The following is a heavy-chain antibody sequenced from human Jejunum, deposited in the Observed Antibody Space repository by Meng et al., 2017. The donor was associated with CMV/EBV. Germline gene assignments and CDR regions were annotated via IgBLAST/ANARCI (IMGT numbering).Heavy chain of an antibody. CDR2: ISPSSSSI. CDR3: ARGIVVVPNAYYFDD. CDR1: GFTFSTYG. J-gene: IGHJ4*02. D-gene: IGHD2-2*01. Sequence: SGFTFSTYGMTWVRQAPGKGLEWVSSISPSSSSIYYADSVKGRFTISRDNTKKSLYLQMNSLRAEDTAVYYCARGIVVVPNAYYFDDWGQGTLVTVSS. V-gene: IGHV3-21*01.